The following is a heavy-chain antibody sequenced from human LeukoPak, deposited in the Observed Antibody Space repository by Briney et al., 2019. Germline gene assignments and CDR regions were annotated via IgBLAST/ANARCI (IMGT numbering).Heavy chain of an antibody. D-gene: IGHD5-24*01. Sequence: GGSPRLSCAASGFTFSSYWMSWVRQAPGKGLEWVANIKQDGSEKYYVDSVKGRFTISRDNAKNSLYLQMNSLRAEDTAVYYCARDKVPREMAANWFDPWGQGTLVTVSS. V-gene: IGHV3-7*01. CDR3: ARDKVPREMAANWFDP. CDR2: IKQDGSEK. CDR1: GFTFSSYW. J-gene: IGHJ5*02.